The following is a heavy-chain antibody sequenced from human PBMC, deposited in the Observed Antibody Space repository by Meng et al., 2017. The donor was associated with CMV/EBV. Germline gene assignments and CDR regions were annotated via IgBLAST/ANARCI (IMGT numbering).Heavy chain of an antibody. V-gene: IGHV3-21*01. D-gene: IGHD2-2*02. CDR3: ARDPGGFDCSSTSCYSLK. CDR2: ISSSSSYI. CDR1: GFTFSSYS. J-gene: IGHJ4*02. Sequence: GESLKISCAASGFTFSSYSMNWVRQAPGKGLEWVSSISSSSSYIYYADSVKGRFTISRDNAKNSLYLQMNSLRAEDTAVYYCARDPGGFDCSSTSCYSLKWGQRTLVTVSS.